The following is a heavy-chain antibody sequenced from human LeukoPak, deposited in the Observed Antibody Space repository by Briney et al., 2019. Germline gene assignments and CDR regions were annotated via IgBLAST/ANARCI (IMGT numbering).Heavy chain of an antibody. CDR2: INPNSGGT. CDR1: GYTFTGYY. Sequence: ASVKVSCKASGYTFTGYYMHWVRQAPGQGLEWMGWINPNSGGTNYAQKFQGRVTMTRDTSISTAYMELSMLRSDDTAVYYCARDTGYYGSGSYYFDYWGQGTLVTVSS. CDR3: ARDTGYYGSGSYYFDY. D-gene: IGHD3-10*01. J-gene: IGHJ4*02. V-gene: IGHV1-2*02.